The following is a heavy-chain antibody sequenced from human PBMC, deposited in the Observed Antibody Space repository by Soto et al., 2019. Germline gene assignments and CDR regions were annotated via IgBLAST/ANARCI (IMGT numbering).Heavy chain of an antibody. Sequence: EVQLVESGGGLVQPGGSLRLSCAASGFTVSSNSMTWVRQAPGKGLEWVSCLYTGGSTYYSDSVKGRFTISRDNSKNTLYLQMSSLRAEDTAVYYCARDWSYGAFGYWGQGTLVTVSS. J-gene: IGHJ4*02. CDR3: ARDWSYGAFGY. CDR1: GFTVSSNS. CDR2: LYTGGST. D-gene: IGHD5-18*01. V-gene: IGHV3-66*01.